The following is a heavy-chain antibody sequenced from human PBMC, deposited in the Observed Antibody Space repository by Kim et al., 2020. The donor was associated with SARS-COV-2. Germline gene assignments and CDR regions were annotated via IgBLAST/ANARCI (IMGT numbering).Heavy chain of an antibody. CDR2: IRSKAYGGTT. Sequence: GGSLRLSCTASGFTFGDYAMSWFRQAPGKGLEWVGFIRSKAYGGTTEYAASVKGRFTISRDDSKSIAYLQMNSLKTEDTAVYYCTREGYRGYCSGGSCYQEDYWGQGTLVTVSS. D-gene: IGHD2-15*01. V-gene: IGHV3-49*03. CDR3: TREGYRGYCSGGSCYQEDY. CDR1: GFTFGDYA. J-gene: IGHJ4*02.